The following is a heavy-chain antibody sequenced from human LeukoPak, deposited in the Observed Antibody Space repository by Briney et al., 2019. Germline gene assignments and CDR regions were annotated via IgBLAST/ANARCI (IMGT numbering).Heavy chain of an antibody. CDR2: IIPIFGTA. CDR3: ARDRAAGTDYYMDV. Sequence: ASVKVSCKASGGTLSSYAISWVRQAPGQGLEWMGGIIPIFGTANYAQKFQGRVTITADESTSAAYMELSSLRSEDTAVYYCARDRAAGTDYYMDVWGKGTTVTVS. CDR1: GGTLSSYA. V-gene: IGHV1-69*13. D-gene: IGHD6-13*01. J-gene: IGHJ6*03.